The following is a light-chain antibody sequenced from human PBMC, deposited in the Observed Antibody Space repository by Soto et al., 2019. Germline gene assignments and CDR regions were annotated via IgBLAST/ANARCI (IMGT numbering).Light chain of an antibody. CDR1: QSVSSY. V-gene: IGKV3-11*01. Sequence: EIVLTQSPATLSLSPGERATLSCRASQSVSSYLAWYQQKPGQAPRLLIYDASNRATGIPARFSGSGSGTAFTLTISSLEPEDFAVYCCQQRSNWSRTFGQGTKLEIK. CDR2: DAS. CDR3: QQRSNWSRT. J-gene: IGKJ2*01.